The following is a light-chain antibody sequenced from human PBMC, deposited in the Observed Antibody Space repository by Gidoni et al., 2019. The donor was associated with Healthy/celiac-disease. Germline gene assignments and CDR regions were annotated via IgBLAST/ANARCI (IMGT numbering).Light chain of an antibody. J-gene: IGLJ1*01. Sequence: SYVLTQPPSVSVAPGQTARITCGGNNIGSKSVHWYQQKPGQAPVLVVYADSDRPSGIPERFSGSNSGDTATLTISRVEAGDEADYYCQVWDSSSDHSYVFGTGTKVTVL. V-gene: IGLV3-21*02. CDR2: ADS. CDR3: QVWDSSSDHSYV. CDR1: NIGSKS.